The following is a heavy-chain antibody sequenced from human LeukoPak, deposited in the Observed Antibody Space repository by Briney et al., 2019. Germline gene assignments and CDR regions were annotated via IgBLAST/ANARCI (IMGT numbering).Heavy chain of an antibody. D-gene: IGHD6-6*01. CDR1: GYTFTGYY. V-gene: IGHV1-2*02. J-gene: IGHJ5*02. CDR3: ARSVYSSSFNWFDP. Sequence: ASVKVSCKASGYTFTGYYMHWVRQAPGQGLEWMGWINPNSGGTNYAQKFQGRVTMTRDTSISTAYMELSRLRSDDTAVYYCARSVYSSSFNWFDPWGQGTLVTVSS. CDR2: INPNSGGT.